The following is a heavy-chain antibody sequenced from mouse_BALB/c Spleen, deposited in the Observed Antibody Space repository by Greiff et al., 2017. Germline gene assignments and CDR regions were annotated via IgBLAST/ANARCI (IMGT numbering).Heavy chain of an antibody. CDR2: IYPSDSYT. CDR1: GYTFTSYW. V-gene: IGHV1-69*02. J-gene: IGHJ3*01. CDR3: TREERRKGFAY. Sequence: VQLQQPGAELVRPGASVKLSCKASGYTFTSYWINWVKQRPGQGLEWIGNIYPSDSYTNYNQKFKDKATLTVDKSSSTAYMQLSSPTSEDSAVYYCTREERRKGFAYWGQGTLVTVSA.